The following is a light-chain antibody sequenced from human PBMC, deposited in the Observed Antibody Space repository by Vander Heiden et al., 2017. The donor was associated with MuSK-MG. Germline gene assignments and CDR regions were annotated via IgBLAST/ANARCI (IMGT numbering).Light chain of an antibody. CDR3: SSYAGSNNLV. CDR1: SSDVGVYNY. CDR2: EVS. J-gene: IGLJ1*01. V-gene: IGLV2-8*01. Sequence: QSALTQPPSASGSPGQSVTISGTGTSSDVGVYNYVSWYQQHPGKAPKLMMYEVSKRPSGVPDRFSGSKSGNTASLTVSGLQAEDEADDYCSSYAGSNNLVFGTGTKVTVL.